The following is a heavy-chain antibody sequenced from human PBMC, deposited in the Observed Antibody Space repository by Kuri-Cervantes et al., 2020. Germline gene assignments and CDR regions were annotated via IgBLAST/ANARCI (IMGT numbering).Heavy chain of an antibody. Sequence: LSLTCAASGFTFSSYWMSWVRQAPGKGLEWVANIKQDGSEKYYVDSVKGRFTISGDNAKNSLYLQMNSLRAEDTAVYYCARVGSPVAHLRWIDYWGQGTLVTVSS. D-gene: IGHD6-19*01. CDR3: ARVGSPVAHLRWIDY. J-gene: IGHJ4*02. CDR1: GFTFSSYW. CDR2: IKQDGSEK. V-gene: IGHV3-7*01.